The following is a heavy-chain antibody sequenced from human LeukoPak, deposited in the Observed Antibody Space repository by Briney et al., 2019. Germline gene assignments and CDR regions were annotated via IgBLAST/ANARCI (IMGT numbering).Heavy chain of an antibody. V-gene: IGHV4-4*07. D-gene: IGHD6-13*01. J-gene: IGHJ6*03. Sequence: PSETLSLTCTVSGGSISSYYWSWIRQPAGKGLEWIGRIYTSGSTNYNPSLKSRVTMSVDTSKNQFSLKLSSVTAADTAVYYCARGSYSSSWYAQYYYYYYYMDVWGKGTTVTISS. CDR1: GGSISSYY. CDR3: ARGSYSSSWYAQYYYYYYYMDV. CDR2: IYTSGST.